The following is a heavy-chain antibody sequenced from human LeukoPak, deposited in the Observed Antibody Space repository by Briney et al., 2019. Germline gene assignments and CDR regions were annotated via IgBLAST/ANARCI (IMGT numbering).Heavy chain of an antibody. CDR2: IIPIFGTA. CDR3: ARGSGETGGYYYVY. J-gene: IGHJ4*02. V-gene: IGHV1-69*13. D-gene: IGHD3-22*01. CDR1: GGTFSSYA. Sequence: ASVKVSCKASGGTFSSYAISWVRQAPGQGLEWMGGIIPIFGTANYAQKFQGRVTITADEPTRTAYMELRTLRSEDTAIYYCARGSGETGGYYYVYWGRGTPVTVSS.